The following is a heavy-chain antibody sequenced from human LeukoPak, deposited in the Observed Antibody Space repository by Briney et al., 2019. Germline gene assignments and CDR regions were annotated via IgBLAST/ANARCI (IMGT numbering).Heavy chain of an antibody. J-gene: IGHJ4*02. CDR1: GFTFSSYG. CDR3: ASDQMVQGVIYYFDY. Sequence: PGGSLRLSCAASGFTFSSYGMHWVRRAPGKGLEWVAVIWYDGSNKYYADSVKGRFTISRDNSKNTLYLQMNSLRAEDTAVYYCASDQMVQGVIYYFDYWGQGTLVTVSS. V-gene: IGHV3-33*01. D-gene: IGHD3-10*01. CDR2: IWYDGSNK.